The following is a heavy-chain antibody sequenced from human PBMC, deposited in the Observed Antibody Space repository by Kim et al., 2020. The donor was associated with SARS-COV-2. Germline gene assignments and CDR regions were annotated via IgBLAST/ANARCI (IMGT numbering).Heavy chain of an antibody. J-gene: IGHJ4*02. CDR1: GGSISSSSYY. CDR3: ARRGEYSFDY. CDR2: IYYSGST. V-gene: IGHV4-39*01. D-gene: IGHD3-10*01. Sequence: SETLSLTCTVSGGSISSSSYYWGWIRQPPGKGLEWIGSIYYSGSTYYNPSLKSRVTISVDTSKNQFSLKLSSVTAADTAVYHCARRGEYSFDYWGQGTLVTVSS.